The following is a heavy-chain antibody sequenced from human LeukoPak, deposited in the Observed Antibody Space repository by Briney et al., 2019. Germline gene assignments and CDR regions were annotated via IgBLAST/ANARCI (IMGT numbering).Heavy chain of an antibody. J-gene: IGHJ5*02. D-gene: IGHD4-17*01. CDR3: ATIHNDYGDYVLS. Sequence: SETLAVNCAVYGGFFSGYYLSCIRQLPGHGLEWIGEINHSGSTNYNPSLKSRVTISVDTSKKQFSPKLSSVTAADTAVYYCATIHNDYGDYVLSWGRGTLVTVSS. V-gene: IGHV4-34*01. CDR1: GGFFSGYY. CDR2: INHSGST.